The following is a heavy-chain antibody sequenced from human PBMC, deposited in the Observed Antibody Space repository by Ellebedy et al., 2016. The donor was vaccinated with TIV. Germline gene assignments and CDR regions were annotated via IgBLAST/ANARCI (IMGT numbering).Heavy chain of an antibody. D-gene: IGHD6-13*01. CDR3: ARESISAAGTQDY. Sequence: AASVKVSCKASGYNFIGYYLHWVRQAPGQGLEWMGWINPTSGETDYAQKFQGRVTMTRDTSINTGYMELSSLKSDDTALYFCARESISAAGTQDYWGQGTLVTVSS. CDR1: GYNFIGYY. V-gene: IGHV1-2*02. J-gene: IGHJ4*02. CDR2: INPTSGET.